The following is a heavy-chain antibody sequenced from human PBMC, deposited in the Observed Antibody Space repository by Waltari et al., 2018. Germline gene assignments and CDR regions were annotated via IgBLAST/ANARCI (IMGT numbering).Heavy chain of an antibody. CDR2: ISSTGSNT. Sequence: QLYLVESGGGVVKPGRSLRLSCAASVFTFSSDGMHWVRQPPGKGLQWVAVISSTGSNTYYADSVRGRFTISRDNSKNILYLQMNSLRAEDTAVYYCARDIAFGGVIVMNEAFDFRGRGTTVTVSP. CDR3: ARDIAFGGVIVMNEAFDF. D-gene: IGHD3-16*02. CDR1: VFTFSSDG. V-gene: IGHV3-33*01. J-gene: IGHJ3*01.